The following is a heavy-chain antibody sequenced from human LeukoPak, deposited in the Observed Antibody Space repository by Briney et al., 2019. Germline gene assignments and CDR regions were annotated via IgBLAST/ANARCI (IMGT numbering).Heavy chain of an antibody. CDR1: GFTFDDYA. V-gene: IGHV3-9*01. CDR3: AKDNYGYYYYYMDV. D-gene: IGHD3-16*01. CDR2: ISWNSGSI. Sequence: GGSLRLSCAASGFTFDDYAMHWVRQAPGKGLEWVSGISWNSGSIGYADSVKGRFTISRDNAKNSLYLQMNSLRAEDTALYYCAKDNYGYYYYYMDVWGKGTTVTVSS. J-gene: IGHJ6*03.